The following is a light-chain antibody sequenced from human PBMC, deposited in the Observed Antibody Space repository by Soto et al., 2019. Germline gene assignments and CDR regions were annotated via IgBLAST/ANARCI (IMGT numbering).Light chain of an antibody. Sequence: DIQMTQCPSSLSASVGDRVTITCRASQSINSYLHWYQQKPGKAPELLIFAASTLHSGVPSRFSGSGSRTEYTLTISSLQPGDFATYYCQQSYGNPRTFGQGTKVDIK. CDR3: QQSYGNPRT. CDR1: QSINSY. V-gene: IGKV1-39*01. CDR2: AAS. J-gene: IGKJ1*01.